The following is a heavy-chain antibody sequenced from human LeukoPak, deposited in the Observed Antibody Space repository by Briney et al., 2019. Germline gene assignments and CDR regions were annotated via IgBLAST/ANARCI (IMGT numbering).Heavy chain of an antibody. Sequence: GGSLRLSCVASGFSFSTNSMNWLRQAPGRELQWVAYISGDSSTILYADSVKGRFTISRDNARNSLFLEMTSLRDDDTALYHCSRTMVPVVITFDIWGRGAWVTVSS. J-gene: IGHJ3*02. CDR1: GFSFSTNS. CDR3: SRTMVPVVITFDI. D-gene: IGHD3-10*01. V-gene: IGHV3-48*02. CDR2: ISGDSSTI.